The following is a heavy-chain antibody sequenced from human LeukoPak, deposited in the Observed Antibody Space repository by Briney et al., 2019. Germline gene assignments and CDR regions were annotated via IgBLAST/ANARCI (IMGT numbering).Heavy chain of an antibody. CDR1: GGSISSYY. D-gene: IGHD3-10*01. Sequence: KPSEALSLTCTVSGGSISSYYWSRIRQPPGKGLEWIGYIYYSGSTNYNPSLKSRVTISVDTSKNQFSLKLSSVTAADTAVYYCARGRSPQAPLPDAFDIWGQGTMVTVSS. J-gene: IGHJ3*02. V-gene: IGHV4-59*01. CDR3: ARGRSPQAPLPDAFDI. CDR2: IYYSGST.